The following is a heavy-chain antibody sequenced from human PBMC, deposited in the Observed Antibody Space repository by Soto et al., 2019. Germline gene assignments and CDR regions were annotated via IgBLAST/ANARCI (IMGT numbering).Heavy chain of an antibody. CDR3: ARDPYSGGPPPDY. CDR2: ISAYNGNT. CDR1: GYTFSSYC. V-gene: IGHV1-18*01. Sequence: GSVKVSCKASGYTFSSYCISWVRQAPGQGLEWMGWISAYNGNTNYAQKLQGRVTMTTDTSTSTAYMELRSLRFDDTAVYYCARDPYSGGPPPDYWGQGTLVTVSS. J-gene: IGHJ4*02. D-gene: IGHD1-26*01.